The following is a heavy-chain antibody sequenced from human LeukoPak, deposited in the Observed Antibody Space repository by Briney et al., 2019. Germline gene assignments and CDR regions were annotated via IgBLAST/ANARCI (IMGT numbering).Heavy chain of an antibody. CDR3: ARPRRRRDAFDI. Sequence: SETLSLTCTVSGGSISSSNYYWGWIPQPPGKGLEWIGSKYCSGSTYYNPSRKSRVTISVDTSKNQFSPKLSSVTAADTAVYYCARPRRRRDAFDIWGQGTMVTVSS. CDR2: KYCSGST. J-gene: IGHJ3*02. CDR1: GGSISSSNYY. D-gene: IGHD1-14*01. V-gene: IGHV4-39*07.